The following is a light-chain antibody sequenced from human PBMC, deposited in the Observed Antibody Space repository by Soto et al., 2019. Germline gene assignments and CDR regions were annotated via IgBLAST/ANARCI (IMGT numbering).Light chain of an antibody. Sequence: QSALTQPASVSGSPGQSITISCTGTSSDVGGYNYVSWYQQHPGKAPKLMIYEVSNRPSWVSNRFSGSKSGNTASLTISGLQAEDEADYYCSSYTSSSIDYVFGTGTKVTVL. CDR2: EVS. CDR3: SSYTSSSIDYV. J-gene: IGLJ1*01. V-gene: IGLV2-14*01. CDR1: SSDVGGYNY.